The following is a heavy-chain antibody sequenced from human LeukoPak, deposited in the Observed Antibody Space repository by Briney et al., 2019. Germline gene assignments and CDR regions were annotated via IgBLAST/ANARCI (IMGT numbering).Heavy chain of an antibody. CDR1: GFTFSDDA. Sequence: PVASLRLSFAASGFTFSDDAMSWVPQAPRKGLGCVSAIVGGGGSTYYADSVKGRFTISRDNIKNTVYLQMNSLRAEDTAVYYCAKWGDYDILTGYYDSDYWGQGTLVTVSS. D-gene: IGHD3-9*01. J-gene: IGHJ4*02. CDR2: IVGGGGST. CDR3: AKWGDYDILTGYYDSDY. V-gene: IGHV3-23*01.